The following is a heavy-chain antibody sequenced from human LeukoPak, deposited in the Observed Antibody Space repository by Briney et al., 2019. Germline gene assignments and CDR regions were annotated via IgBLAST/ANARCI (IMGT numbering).Heavy chain of an antibody. Sequence: GRSLRLSCAASGFVFEDFAMNWVRQVPGKGLEWVSDISWNSDRKHYADSVKGRFTISGDNAKKSLYLEMNSLRVEDTAFYYCAKSRGIGVRAFDIWGQGTMVTVSS. CDR2: ISWNSDRK. J-gene: IGHJ3*02. CDR1: GFVFEDFA. D-gene: IGHD3-3*01. CDR3: AKSRGIGVRAFDI. V-gene: IGHV3-9*01.